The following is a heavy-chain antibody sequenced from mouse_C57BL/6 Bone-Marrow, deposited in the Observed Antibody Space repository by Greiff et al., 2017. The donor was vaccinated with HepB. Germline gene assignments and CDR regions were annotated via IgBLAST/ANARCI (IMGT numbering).Heavy chain of an antibody. CDR1: GYTFTSYW. Sequence: VQLQQPGAELVKPGASVKMSCKASGYTFTSYWITWVKQRPGQGLEWIGDIYPGSGSTNYTEKFKSKATLTVDTSSITAYMQLSSLTSEDSAVYYCARMGYYGSSYRLFDYGGQGTTLTVSS. CDR3: ARMGYYGSSYRLFDY. CDR2: IYPGSGST. D-gene: IGHD1-1*01. V-gene: IGHV1-55*01. J-gene: IGHJ2*01.